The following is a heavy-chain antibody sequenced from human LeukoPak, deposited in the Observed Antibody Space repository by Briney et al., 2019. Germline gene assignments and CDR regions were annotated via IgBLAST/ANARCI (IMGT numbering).Heavy chain of an antibody. CDR1: GFTFSNYA. CDR2: ISDSGVTA. D-gene: IGHD3-16*01. CDR3: ANLNAPYWGNFDY. Sequence: GGSLRLSCVVSGFTFSNYAMTWVRQAPGQGLDWVSAISDSGVTAYYADSVKGRFTISRDNSKSTLYLQMNSLRAEDTAVYYCANLNAPYWGNFDYWGQGTLLTVSS. J-gene: IGHJ4*02. V-gene: IGHV3-23*01.